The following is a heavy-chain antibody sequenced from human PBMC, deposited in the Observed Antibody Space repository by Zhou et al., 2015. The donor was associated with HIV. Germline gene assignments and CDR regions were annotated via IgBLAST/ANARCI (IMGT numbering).Heavy chain of an antibody. V-gene: IGHV1-46*01. CDR2: INPSGGST. CDR1: GYTFTSYY. J-gene: IGHJ4*02. D-gene: IGHD2-2*02. Sequence: QVQLVQSGAEVKKPGASVKVSCKASGYTFTSYYMHWVRQAPGQGLEWMGIINPSGGSTSYAQKFQGRVTMTRDTSTSTVYMELSSLRSEDTAVYYCARLYCSSTSCYRWAWGVSFDYVGPGNPGSPSP. CDR3: ARLYCSSTSCYRWAWGVSFDY.